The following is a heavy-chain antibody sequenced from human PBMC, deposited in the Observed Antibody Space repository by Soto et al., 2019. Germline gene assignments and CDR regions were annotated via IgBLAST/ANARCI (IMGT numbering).Heavy chain of an antibody. CDR1: GSTFSSFS. J-gene: IGHJ4*02. D-gene: IGHD6-19*01. V-gene: IGHV3-23*01. CDR3: AKYGRDNSAWKADY. CDR2: ISAGGGTT. Sequence: VQLLESGGGLVQPGGSRRLSCVASGSTFSSFSMPWVRQAPGKGLEWVSAISAGGGTTNYADSVKDRFTISRDNSNTTLFLEMRSLRAEDTAVYYCAKYGRDNSAWKADYWGQGTLVTVSS.